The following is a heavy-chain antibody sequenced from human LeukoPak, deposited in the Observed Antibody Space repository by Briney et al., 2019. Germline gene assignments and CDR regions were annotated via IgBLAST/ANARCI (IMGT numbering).Heavy chain of an antibody. J-gene: IGHJ5*02. CDR3: AREARVRYCSGGSCYSRWFDP. V-gene: IGHV4-34*01. Sequence: SETLSLTCAVYGGSFSGYYWSWIRQPPGKGLEWIGEINHSGSTNYSPSLKSRVTISVDTSKNQFSLKLSSVTATDTAVYYCAREARVRYCSGGSCYSRWFDPWGQGTLVTVSS. D-gene: IGHD2-15*01. CDR1: GGSFSGYY. CDR2: INHSGST.